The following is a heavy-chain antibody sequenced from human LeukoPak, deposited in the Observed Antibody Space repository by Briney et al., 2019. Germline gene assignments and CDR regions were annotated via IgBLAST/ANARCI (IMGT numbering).Heavy chain of an antibody. CDR2: ISYDGSNK. D-gene: IGHD1-26*01. CDR1: GFTFSSYG. J-gene: IGHJ6*02. Sequence: GGSLRLSCAASGFTFSSYGMHWVRQAPGKGLEWVAVISYDGSNKYYADSVKGRFTISRDNSKNTLYLQMNSLRAEDTAVYYCAKDRNRELRPDYYYGMDVWGQGTTVTVSS. CDR3: AKDRNRELRPDYYYGMDV. V-gene: IGHV3-30*18.